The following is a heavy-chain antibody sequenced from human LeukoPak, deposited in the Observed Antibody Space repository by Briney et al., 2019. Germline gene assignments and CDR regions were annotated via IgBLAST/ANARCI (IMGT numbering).Heavy chain of an antibody. CDR2: IYTSGST. CDR1: GGSISSYY. J-gene: IGHJ6*03. CDR3: ARDYYDSSGYPYYYYYMDV. D-gene: IGHD3-22*01. Sequence: SETLSLTCTVSGGSISSYYWSWIRQPAGKGLEWIGRIYTSGSTNYNPSLKSRVTMSVDTSKNQFSLKLSSVTAADTAVYYCARDYYDSSGYPYYYYYMDVWGKGTTVTISS. V-gene: IGHV4-4*07.